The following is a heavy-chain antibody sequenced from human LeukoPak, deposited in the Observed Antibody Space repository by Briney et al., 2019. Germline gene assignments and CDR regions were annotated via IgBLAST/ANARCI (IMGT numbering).Heavy chain of an antibody. J-gene: IGHJ6*02. CDR2: ISAYNGNT. CDR3: ARGLEDYYYGMDV. V-gene: IGHV1-18*04. Sequence: ASVKVSCKASGYTFTSYGISWVRQAPGQGLEWMGWISAYNGNTNYAQKLQGRVTMTTDTSTSTAYMELSSLRSEDTAVYYCARGLEDYYYGMDVWGQGTTVTVSS. CDR1: GYTFTSYG.